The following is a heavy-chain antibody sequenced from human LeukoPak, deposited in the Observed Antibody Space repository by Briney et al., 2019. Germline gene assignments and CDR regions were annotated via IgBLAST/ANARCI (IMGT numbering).Heavy chain of an antibody. CDR2: IRGSEADT. CDR1: GFTFTSYP. D-gene: IGHD2/OR15-2a*01. J-gene: IGHJ4*02. CDR3: VRDSEYAFDF. Sequence: GGSLRLSCVVSGFTFTSYPMNWVRQAPGRGLEWLSNIRGSEADTYYADSVRGRFTISRDDAKRSVYLQMNSLRAEGTAMYYCVRDSEYAFDFWGQGVLVTVSS. V-gene: IGHV3-48*01.